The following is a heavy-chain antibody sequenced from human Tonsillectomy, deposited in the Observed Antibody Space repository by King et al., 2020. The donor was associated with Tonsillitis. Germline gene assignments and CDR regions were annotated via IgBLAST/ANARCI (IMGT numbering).Heavy chain of an antibody. Sequence: QLVQSGAEVKKPGASVKVSCKASGYTFTSYYIHWVRQAPGQGLEWMGIINPSGGRTSYAQKFQDRVTMTRDTSTSTVNMELSSLRSQDTAVYYCARDLNLNDPFAKYYHYYGLDVWGQGTTVTVSS. J-gene: IGHJ6*02. CDR1: GYTFTSYY. CDR2: INPSGGRT. D-gene: IGHD1-1*01. V-gene: IGHV1-46*01. CDR3: ARDLNLNDPFAKYYHYYGLDV.